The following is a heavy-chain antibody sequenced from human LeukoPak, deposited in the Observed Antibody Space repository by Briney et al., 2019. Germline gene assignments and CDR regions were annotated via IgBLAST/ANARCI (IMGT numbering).Heavy chain of an antibody. CDR1: GFTFSSNW. V-gene: IGHV3-7*01. Sequence: GGSLRLSCAASGFTFSSNWMSWVRQAPGKGLEWVANIKQDGSEKYYVDSVKGRFTISRDNAKNSLYLQMNSLRAEDTAVYYCARGFPLGPNFDYWGQGTLVTVSS. CDR2: IKQDGSEK. J-gene: IGHJ4*02. CDR3: ARGFPLGPNFDY.